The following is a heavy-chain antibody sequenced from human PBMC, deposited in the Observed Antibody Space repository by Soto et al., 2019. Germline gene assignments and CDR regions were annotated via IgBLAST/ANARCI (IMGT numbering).Heavy chain of an antibody. CDR1: GYSFATYW. J-gene: IGHJ4*02. V-gene: IGHV5-51*01. CDR3: ASGQRFLEWLLFDY. CDR2: IYPGDSDT. Sequence: GESLKISCKTSGYSFATYWIGWVRQRPGKGLEWMGIIYPGDSDTRYSPSFQGHVTISADKSISTAYLQWSSLKASDTAMYYCASGQRFLEWLLFDYWGQGTLVTVSS. D-gene: IGHD3-3*01.